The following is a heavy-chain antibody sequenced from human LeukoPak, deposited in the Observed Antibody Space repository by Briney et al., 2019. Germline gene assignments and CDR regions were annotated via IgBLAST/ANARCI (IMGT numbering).Heavy chain of an antibody. CDR3: ARTVRGANFDY. D-gene: IGHD3-10*01. CDR1: GGSISSGDYY. Sequence: SETLSLTCTVSGGSISSGDYYWSWIRQPPGKGLEWIGYIYYSGSTYYNPSLKSRVTISVDTSKNQFSLKLSSVTAADTAVYYCARTVRGANFDYWGQGTLVTVSS. V-gene: IGHV4-30-4*01. J-gene: IGHJ4*02. CDR2: IYYSGST.